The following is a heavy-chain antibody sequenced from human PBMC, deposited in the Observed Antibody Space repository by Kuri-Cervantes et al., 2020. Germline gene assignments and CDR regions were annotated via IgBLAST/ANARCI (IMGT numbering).Heavy chain of an antibody. CDR1: GYSISSGYY. V-gene: IGHV4-38-2*01. CDR3: VRQEGNLLAIFDY. J-gene: IGHJ4*02. D-gene: IGHD2/OR15-2a*01. Sequence: GSLRLSCAVSGYSISSGYYWGWIRQPPGKGLEWIGSIFYVGSTYYNPSLKSRLTISVDTAKNQFALNLSSVTAADTAVYYCVRQEGNLLAIFDYWGQGVLVTVSS. CDR2: IFYVGST.